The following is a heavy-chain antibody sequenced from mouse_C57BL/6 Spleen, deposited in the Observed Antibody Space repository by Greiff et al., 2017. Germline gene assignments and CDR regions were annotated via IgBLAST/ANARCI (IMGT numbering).Heavy chain of an antibody. CDR3: ASRYGNYFDY. CDR1: GYSITSGYY. V-gene: IGHV3-6*01. D-gene: IGHD2-10*02. CDR2: ISYDGSN. J-gene: IGHJ2*01. Sequence: EVQVVESGPGLVKPSQSLSLTCSVTGYSITSGYYWNWIRQFPGNKLEWMGYISYDGSNNYNPSLKNRISITRDTSKNQFFLKLNSVTTEDTATYYCASRYGNYFDYWGQGTTLTVSS.